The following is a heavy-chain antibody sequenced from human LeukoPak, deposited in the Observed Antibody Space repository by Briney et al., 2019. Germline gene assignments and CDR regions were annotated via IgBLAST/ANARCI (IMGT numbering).Heavy chain of an antibody. J-gene: IGHJ4*02. V-gene: IGHV3-30*18. CDR1: GFTFSNYD. CDR2: ASKDEGHR. Sequence: GGSLRLSCAASGFTFSNYDMLWVRQAPVKGLEWVAVASKDEGHRYYADSVRGRFTISRDNSKNTLYLQMNSLRAEDTAVYYCAKEAVAVARYYFDYWGQGTLVTVSS. CDR3: AKEAVAVARYYFDY. D-gene: IGHD6-19*01.